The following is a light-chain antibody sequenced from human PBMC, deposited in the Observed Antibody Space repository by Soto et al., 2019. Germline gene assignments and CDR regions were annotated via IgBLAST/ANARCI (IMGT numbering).Light chain of an antibody. CDR3: SSYTSSSTLV. V-gene: IGLV2-14*01. CDR2: EVS. J-gene: IGLJ2*01. Sequence: QSALTQPASVSGSPGQSITISCTGTSSDVGGYNYVSWYQQHPGKAPKLMIYEVSNRPSGVSNRFSGSKSGNTASLTISGLQAEDEADYYCSSYTSSSTLVFGGGTQAHRP. CDR1: SSDVGGYNY.